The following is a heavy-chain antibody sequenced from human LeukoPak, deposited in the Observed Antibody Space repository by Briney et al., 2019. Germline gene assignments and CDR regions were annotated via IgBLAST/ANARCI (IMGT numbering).Heavy chain of an antibody. CDR2: ILYSGST. V-gene: IGHV4-39*01. J-gene: IGHJ4*02. CDR1: GGSISSSRHH. D-gene: IGHD3-22*01. Sequence: SETLSLIRTVSGGSISSSRHHWGWIRQPPGKGLEWIGNILYSGSTNYNPSLKSRVTISVDTSKNQFSLKLSSVTAADTADYYCVRRVAGNGYRDSWGQGSQVGVSS. CDR3: VRRVAGNGYRDS.